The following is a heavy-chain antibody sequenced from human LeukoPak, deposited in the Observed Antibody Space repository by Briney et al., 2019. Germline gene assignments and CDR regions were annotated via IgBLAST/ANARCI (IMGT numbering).Heavy chain of an antibody. CDR2: ISGSGGST. D-gene: IGHD3-3*01. CDR1: GFTFSSYA. J-gene: IGHJ6*03. CDR3: ARARFFDYYYYYMDV. Sequence: GGSLRLSCAASGFTFSSYAMSWVRQAPGKGLEWVSAISGSGGSTYYADSVKGRFTISRDNAKNSLYLQMNSLRAEDTAVYYCARARFFDYYYYYMDVWGKGTTVTVSS. V-gene: IGHV3-23*01.